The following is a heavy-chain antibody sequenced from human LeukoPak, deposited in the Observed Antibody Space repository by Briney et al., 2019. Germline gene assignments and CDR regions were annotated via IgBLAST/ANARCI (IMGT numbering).Heavy chain of an antibody. V-gene: IGHV4-59*08. CDR2: ISYSGST. Sequence: PSETLSLTCTVSGGSISSYYWSWIRQPPGKGLEWIGYISYSGSTNYNPSLKSRVSMPLDTSKTQFSLKLRSVTAADTAVYYCARYVRNRGTFYLDYWGQGTLVTVSS. J-gene: IGHJ4*02. D-gene: IGHD1-26*01. CDR3: ARYVRNRGTFYLDY. CDR1: GGSISSYY.